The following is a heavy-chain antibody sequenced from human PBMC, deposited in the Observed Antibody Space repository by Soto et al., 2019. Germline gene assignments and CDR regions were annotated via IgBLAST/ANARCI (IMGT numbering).Heavy chain of an antibody. CDR3: ARDRHSSGWYRDYSGYYYYYMDV. CDR1: GYTLTELS. D-gene: IGHD6-19*01. J-gene: IGHJ6*03. Sequence: ASVKVSCKVSGYTLTELSMHWVRQAPGKGLEWMGGFSAYNGNTNYAQKLQGRVTMTTDTSTSTAYMELRSLRSDDTAVYYCARDRHSSGWYRDYSGYYYYYMDVWGKGTTVTVSS. CDR2: FSAYNGNT. V-gene: IGHV1-24*01.